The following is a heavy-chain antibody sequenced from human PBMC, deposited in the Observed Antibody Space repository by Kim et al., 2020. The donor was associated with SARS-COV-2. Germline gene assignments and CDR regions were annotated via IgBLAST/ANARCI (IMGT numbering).Heavy chain of an antibody. V-gene: IGHV3-23*02. CDR3: AKDPLSITMVRGVTKGRHY. J-gene: IGHJ4*02. D-gene: IGHD3-10*01. Sequence: DRFTISRDNTKNTLYLQMNSVRDEDTAVYYCAKDPLSITMVRGVTKGRHYWGQGTLVTVSS.